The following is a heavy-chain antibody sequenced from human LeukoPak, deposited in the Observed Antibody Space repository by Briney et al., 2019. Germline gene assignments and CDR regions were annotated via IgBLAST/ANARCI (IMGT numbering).Heavy chain of an antibody. CDR3: ARVDGDHGHKDWYFVL. D-gene: IGHD4-17*01. CDR2: IIPIFGTA. V-gene: IGHV1-69*13. J-gene: IGHJ2*01. Sequence: GASVKVSCKASGGTFSSYAISWVRQAPGQGLEWMGGIIPIFGTANYAQKFQGRVTITADESTSTAYMELSSLRSEDTAVYYCARVDGDHGHKDWYFVLWGRGTLVTVSS. CDR1: GGTFSSYA.